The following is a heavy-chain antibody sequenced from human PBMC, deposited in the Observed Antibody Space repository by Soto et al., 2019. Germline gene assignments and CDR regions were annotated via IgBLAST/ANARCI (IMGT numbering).Heavy chain of an antibody. CDR3: ARKPGYVWGSYSHPIPYYYYGMDV. D-gene: IGHD3-16*01. Sequence: ASVKVSCKASGYTFTSYDINWVRQATGQGLEWMGWMNPNSGNTGYAQKFQGRVTMTRNTSISTAYMELSSLRSEDTAVYYCARKPGYVWGSYSHPIPYYYYGMDVWGQGTTVTV. CDR1: GYTFTSYD. V-gene: IGHV1-8*01. J-gene: IGHJ6*02. CDR2: MNPNSGNT.